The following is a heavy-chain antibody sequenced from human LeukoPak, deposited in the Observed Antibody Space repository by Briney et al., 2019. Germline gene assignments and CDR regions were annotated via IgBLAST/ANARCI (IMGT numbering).Heavy chain of an antibody. V-gene: IGHV3-21*01. CDR1: GFTFSSYS. J-gene: IGHJ6*02. D-gene: IGHD1-26*01. CDR3: ARDYSGGYYYCYGMDV. CDR2: ISSSSSYI. Sequence: GGSLRPSCAASGFTFSSYSMNWVRQAPGEGLEWVSSISSSSSYIYYADSVKGRLTSSRDNAKNSLYLQMNSLRAEDTAVYYCARDYSGGYYYCYGMDVWGQGTTVTVSS.